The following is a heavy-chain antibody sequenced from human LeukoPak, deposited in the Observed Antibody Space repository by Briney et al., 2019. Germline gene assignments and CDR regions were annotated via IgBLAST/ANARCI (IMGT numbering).Heavy chain of an antibody. V-gene: IGHV4-34*01. CDR2: INHSGST. D-gene: IGHD6-19*01. J-gene: IGHJ4*02. CDR3: ARVGHPGAVAGPGFEFDY. Sequence: SETLSLTCAVYGGSFSGYYWSWIRQPPGKGLEWIGEINHSGSTNYNPSLKSRVTISVDTSKNQFSLKLSSVTAADTAVYYWARVGHPGAVAGPGFEFDYWGQGTLVIVSS. CDR1: GGSFSGYY.